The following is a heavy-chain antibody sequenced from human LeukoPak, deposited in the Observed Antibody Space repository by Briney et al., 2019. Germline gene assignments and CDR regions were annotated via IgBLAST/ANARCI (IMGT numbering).Heavy chain of an antibody. CDR1: GLSFSSFA. D-gene: IGHD1-14*01. CDR3: ARASWVSTTGAVR. V-gene: IGHV3-23*01. CDR2: IRGNGET. J-gene: IGHJ4*02. Sequence: GGSLRLSCVATGLSFSSFAMSWVRQGPARGLEWVSSIRGNGETFYGDSVKGRFTLYSDSSTNTVYFQLNNLRVEDTAIYYYARASWVSTTGAVRWGQGTLVTVSS.